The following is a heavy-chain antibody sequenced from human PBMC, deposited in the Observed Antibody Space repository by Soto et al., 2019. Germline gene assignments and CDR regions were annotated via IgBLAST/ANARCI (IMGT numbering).Heavy chain of an antibody. J-gene: IGHJ4*02. CDR2: ISWNSGSI. Sequence: EVQLVESGGGSVQPGRSLRLSCVASGFTFESYAMHWVRQVPGKGLEWVSGISWNSGSIGYEDSVKGRFTISRDNAQKSLYLEMYSLRVEDTAFYYCVKDIHEQWLVSHFEYWGQGALVTVSS. CDR1: GFTFESYA. V-gene: IGHV3-9*01. D-gene: IGHD6-19*01. CDR3: VKDIHEQWLVSHFEY.